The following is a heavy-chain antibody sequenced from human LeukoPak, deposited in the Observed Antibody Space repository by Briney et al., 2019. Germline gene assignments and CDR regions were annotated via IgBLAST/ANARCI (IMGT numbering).Heavy chain of an antibody. D-gene: IGHD2-2*01. V-gene: IGHV3-23*01. J-gene: IGHJ4*02. Sequence: GGSLRLSCAASGFTFSSYAMSWVRQAPGKGLEWVSGISGGGGGTYYADSVKGRFTISRDNSKNTLHLQMNSLRAEDTAVYFCAKKVPGAAPFDNWGQGTLVTVSS. CDR2: ISGGGGGT. CDR3: AKKVPGAAPFDN. CDR1: GFTFSSYA.